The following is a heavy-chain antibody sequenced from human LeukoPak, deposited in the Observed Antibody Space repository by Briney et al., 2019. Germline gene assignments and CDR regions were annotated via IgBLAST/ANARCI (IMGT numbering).Heavy chain of an antibody. CDR3: ARVYADYVDYYYYYIDV. V-gene: IGHV4-59*01. CDR1: GGSISSYY. Sequence: SETLSLTCTVSGGSISSYYWSWIRQPPGKGLEWIGYIYYSGSTNYNPPLKSRVTISVDTSKNQFSLKLSSVTAADTAVYYCARVYADYVDYYYYYIDVWGKGTTVTVSS. J-gene: IGHJ6*03. CDR2: IYYSGST. D-gene: IGHD4-17*01.